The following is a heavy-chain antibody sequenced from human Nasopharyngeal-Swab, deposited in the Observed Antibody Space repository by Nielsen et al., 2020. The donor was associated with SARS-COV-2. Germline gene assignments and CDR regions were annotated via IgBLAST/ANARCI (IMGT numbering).Heavy chain of an antibody. V-gene: IGHV4-34*01. CDR1: GGSFSGYY. CDR3: ARATPEYDILTGYLG. J-gene: IGHJ4*02. D-gene: IGHD3-9*01. Sequence: SQTLSLTCAVYGGSFSGYYWSWIRQPPGKGLERIGEINHSGSTNYNPSLKSRVTISVDTSKNQFSLKLSSVTAADTAVYYCARATPEYDILTGYLGWGQGTLVTVSS. CDR2: INHSGST.